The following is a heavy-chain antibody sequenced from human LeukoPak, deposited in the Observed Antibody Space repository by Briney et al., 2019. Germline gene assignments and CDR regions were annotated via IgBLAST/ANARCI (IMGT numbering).Heavy chain of an antibody. V-gene: IGHV4-34*01. Sequence: SETLSLTCAVYGGSFSGYYWSWIHQPPGKGLEWIGEINHSGSTNYNPSLKSRVTVSVDTSKNQFSLKLSSVTAADTAVYYCARVGGSGYFDYWGQGTLVTVSS. CDR3: ARVGGSGYFDY. J-gene: IGHJ4*02. CDR2: INHSGST. CDR1: GGSFSGYY. D-gene: IGHD1-26*01.